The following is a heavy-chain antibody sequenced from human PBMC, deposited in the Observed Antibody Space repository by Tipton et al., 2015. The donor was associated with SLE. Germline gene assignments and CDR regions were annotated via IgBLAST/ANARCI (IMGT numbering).Heavy chain of an antibody. V-gene: IGHV4-39*07. J-gene: IGHJ6*02. Sequence: TLSLTCTVSSGSISSSSYYWGWIRQPPGKGLEWIGSIYYSGSTYYNPSLKSRVTISVDTSKNQFSLKLSSVTAADTAVYYCARHMTDDARGMDVWGQGTTVTVSS. CDR1: SGSISSSSYY. D-gene: IGHD1-1*01. CDR3: ARHMTDDARGMDV. CDR2: IYYSGST.